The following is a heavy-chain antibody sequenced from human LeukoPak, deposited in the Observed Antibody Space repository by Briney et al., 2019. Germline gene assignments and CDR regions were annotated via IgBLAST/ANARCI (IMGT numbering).Heavy chain of an antibody. CDR1: GYTFTSYG. CDR2: ISAYDGNT. V-gene: IGHV1-18*01. Sequence: ASVKVSCKASGYTFTSYGISWVRQAPGQGLEWMGWISAYDGNTNYAQKLQGRVTMTTDTSTSTAYMELRSLRSDDTAVYYCAGVRGRTNPNNWFDPWGQGTLVTVSS. J-gene: IGHJ5*02. D-gene: IGHD1/OR15-1a*01. CDR3: AGVRGRTNPNNWFDP.